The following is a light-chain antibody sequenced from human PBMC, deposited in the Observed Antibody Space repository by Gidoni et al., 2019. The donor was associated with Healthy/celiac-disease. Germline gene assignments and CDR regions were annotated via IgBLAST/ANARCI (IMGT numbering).Light chain of an antibody. CDR1: QGISSA. CDR3: QRFNCYPVT. J-gene: IGKJ2*01. V-gene: IGKV1-13*02. CDR2: DAS. Sequence: ANQLTQSPSYLSASVGDGVTITCRARQGISSALAWYQQKPGKAPKLLIYDASSLESVVPSRFSGSGSGTDFTLTISSLQPEDFATYYCQRFNCYPVTFGQGTKLEIK.